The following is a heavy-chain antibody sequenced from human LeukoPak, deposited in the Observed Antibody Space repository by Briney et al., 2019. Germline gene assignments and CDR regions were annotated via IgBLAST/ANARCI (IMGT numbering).Heavy chain of an antibody. J-gene: IGHJ4*02. CDR3: VRFGLTSSLDY. Sequence: GESLKISCKISGYRLTNNWIGWVRQVPGKGLEWMGLIYPGDSDTRYSPSFQGQVTFSVDASISTANLQLSGLRASDTAIYYCVRFGLTSSLDYWGQGTLVTVSS. D-gene: IGHD6-13*01. CDR1: GYRLTNNW. V-gene: IGHV5-51*01. CDR2: IYPGDSDT.